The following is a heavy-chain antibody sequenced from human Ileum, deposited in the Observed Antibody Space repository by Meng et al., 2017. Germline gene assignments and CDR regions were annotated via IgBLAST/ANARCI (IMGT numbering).Heavy chain of an antibody. CDR2: IHHSGTT. Sequence: QVQLQESGPGLVKPSGTLSLTCAVSGGSISSSIWWSWVRQPPEKGLEWIGEIHHSGTTNYSQSLKSRLTISVDKSKNQFSLKLQSVTAADTAVYFCARGVVSGSHYNTYWGQGILVTVSS. CDR1: GGSISSSIW. J-gene: IGHJ4*02. CDR3: ARGVVSGSHYNTY. V-gene: IGHV4-4*02. D-gene: IGHD3-10*01.